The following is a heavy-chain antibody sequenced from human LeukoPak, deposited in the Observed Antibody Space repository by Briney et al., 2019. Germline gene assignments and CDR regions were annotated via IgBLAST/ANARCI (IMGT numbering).Heavy chain of an antibody. D-gene: IGHD3-9*01. CDR3: ASRPRYDIYGMDV. J-gene: IGHJ6*02. V-gene: IGHV3-48*03. CDR2: ISSSGSTI. CDR1: GFSFSSFE. Sequence: GGSLRLSCAASGFSFSSFEMNWVRQAPGKGLEWISYISSSGSTIYYADSVKGRFTISRDNAKNSLYVQMNSLRDEDTAVYYCASRPRYDIYGMDVWGQGTTVTVSS.